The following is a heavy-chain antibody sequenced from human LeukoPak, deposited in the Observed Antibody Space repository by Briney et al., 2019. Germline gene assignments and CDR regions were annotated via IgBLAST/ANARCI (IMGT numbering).Heavy chain of an antibody. V-gene: IGHV3-21*04. Sequence: GGSLRLSCAASGFTFSSYSMNWVRQAPGKGLEWVSSISSSSSYIYYADPVKGRFTISRDNAKNSLYLQMNGLRAEDTAVYYCARRSCTSTSCSYFDYWGQGTLVTVSS. CDR1: GFTFSSYS. CDR3: ARRSCTSTSCSYFDY. J-gene: IGHJ4*02. CDR2: ISSSSSYI. D-gene: IGHD2-2*01.